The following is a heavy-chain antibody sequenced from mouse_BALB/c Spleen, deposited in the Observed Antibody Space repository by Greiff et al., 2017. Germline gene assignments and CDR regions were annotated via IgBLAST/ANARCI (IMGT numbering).Heavy chain of an antibody. D-gene: IGHD1-1*01. V-gene: IGHV2-9*02. Sequence: QVQLKQSGPGLVAPSQSLSITCTVSGFSLTSYGVHWVRQPPGKGLEWLGVIWAGGSTNYNSALMSRLSISKDNSKSQVFLKMNSLQTDDTAMYYCASIYYYGYYYAMDYWGQGTSVTVSS. J-gene: IGHJ4*01. CDR3: ASIYYYGYYYAMDY. CDR1: GFSLTSYG. CDR2: IWAGGST.